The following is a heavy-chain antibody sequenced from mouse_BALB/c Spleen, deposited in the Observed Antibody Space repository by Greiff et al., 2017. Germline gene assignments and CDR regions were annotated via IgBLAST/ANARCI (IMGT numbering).Heavy chain of an antibody. V-gene: IGHV5-17*02. J-gene: IGHJ2*01. D-gene: IGHD1-1*01. Sequence: EVQLVESGGGLVQPGGSRKLSCAASGFTFSSFGMHWVRQAPEKGLEWVAYISSGSSTIYYADTVKGRFTISRDNPKNTLFLQITSLRSEDTAMYYCARGNYYGSSHLYFDYWGQGTTLTVSS. CDR2: ISSGSSTI. CDR1: GFTFSSFG. CDR3: ARGNYYGSSHLYFDY.